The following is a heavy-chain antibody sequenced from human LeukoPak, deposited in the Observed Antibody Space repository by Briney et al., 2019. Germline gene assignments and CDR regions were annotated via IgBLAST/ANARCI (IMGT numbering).Heavy chain of an antibody. V-gene: IGHV3-30*18. CDR2: ISYDGSNK. CDR3: AKDPADYGDFNYFDY. CDR1: GFTFSSYG. J-gene: IGHJ4*02. D-gene: IGHD4-17*01. Sequence: GGSLRLSCAASGFTFSSYGMHWVRQAPGKGLEWVAVISYDGSNKYYADSVKGRFTISRDNSKNTLYLQMNSLRAEDTAVYYCAKDPADYGDFNYFDYWGQGILVTVSS.